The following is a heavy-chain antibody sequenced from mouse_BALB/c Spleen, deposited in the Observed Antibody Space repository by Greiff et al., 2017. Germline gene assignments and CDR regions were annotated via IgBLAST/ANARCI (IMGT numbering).Heavy chain of an antibody. J-gene: IGHJ4*01. CDR3: TRGGNYDYDAMDY. CDR2: ISSGGSYT. V-gene: IGHV5-6-4*01. D-gene: IGHD1-1*02. Sequence: EVQLVESGGGLVKPGGSLKLSCAASGFTFSSYTMSWVRQTPEKRLEWVATISSGGSYTYYPDSVKGRFTISRDNAKNTLYLQMSSLKSEDTAMYYCTRGGNYDYDAMDYWGQGTSVTVSS. CDR1: GFTFSSYT.